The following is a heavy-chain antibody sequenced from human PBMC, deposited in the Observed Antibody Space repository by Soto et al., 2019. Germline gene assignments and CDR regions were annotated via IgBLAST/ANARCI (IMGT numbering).Heavy chain of an antibody. CDR2: ISSSSTYI. J-gene: IGHJ4*02. CDR1: GFTFSSYS. CDR3: ARGEGYFDWSAPRY. D-gene: IGHD3-9*01. V-gene: IGHV3-21*01. Sequence: EVQLVESGGGLVKPGGSLRLSCAASGFTFSSYSMHWVRQAPGKGLEWVSSISSSSTYIKYADSVKGRFTISRDNAKNSLYLQMNCVRAEDTAVYYCARGEGYFDWSAPRYWGQGTLVTVSS.